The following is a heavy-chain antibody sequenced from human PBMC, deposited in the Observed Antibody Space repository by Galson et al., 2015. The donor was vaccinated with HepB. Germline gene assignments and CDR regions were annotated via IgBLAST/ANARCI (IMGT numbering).Heavy chain of an antibody. CDR3: AKRAKGIAVAQGCHYFDY. D-gene: IGHD6-19*01. Sequence: SLRLSCAASGFTFSSYGMHWVRQAPGKGLEWVAFIRYDGSNKYYADSVKGRFTISRDNSKNTLYLQMNSLRAEDTAVYYCAKRAKGIAVAQGCHYFDYWGQGTLVTVSS. CDR1: GFTFSSYG. CDR2: IRYDGSNK. V-gene: IGHV3-30*02. J-gene: IGHJ4*02.